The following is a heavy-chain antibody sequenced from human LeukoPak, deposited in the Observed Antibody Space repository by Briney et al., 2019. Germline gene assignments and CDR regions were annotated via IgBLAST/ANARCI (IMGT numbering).Heavy chain of an antibody. Sequence: PGGSLRLSCAASGFTFSSYWMSWVRQAPGKGLEWVANIKQDGSEKYYVDSVKGRFTISRDNAKNSLYLQMNSLRAEDTAVYYCARDVAIEGGYDLLDYWGQGTLVTVSS. CDR1: GFTFSSYW. J-gene: IGHJ4*02. D-gene: IGHD5-12*01. CDR3: ARDVAIEGGYDLLDY. CDR2: IKQDGSEK. V-gene: IGHV3-7*01.